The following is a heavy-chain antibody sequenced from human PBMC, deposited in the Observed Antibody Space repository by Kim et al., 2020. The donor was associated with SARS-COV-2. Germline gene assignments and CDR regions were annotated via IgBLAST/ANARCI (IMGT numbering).Heavy chain of an antibody. Sequence: GGSLRLSCAATGFTFRNYAMTWVRQAPGKGLEWVSTVTGNGGSTFYADSVKGRFTISRDNSKNTLYLQMNSLRAEDTAVYYCAKGEAGATQAWGQGTLVT. V-gene: IGHV3-23*01. CDR3: AKGEAGATQA. J-gene: IGHJ5*02. CDR1: GFTFRNYA. CDR2: VTGNGGST. D-gene: IGHD1-26*01.